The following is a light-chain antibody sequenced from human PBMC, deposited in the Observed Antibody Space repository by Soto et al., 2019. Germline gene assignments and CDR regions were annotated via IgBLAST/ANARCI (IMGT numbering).Light chain of an antibody. J-gene: IGLJ3*02. CDR2: DVS. Sequence: QSALTQPASVSGSPGQSITISCTGTSSDVGGYNYVSWSQQHPDKAPKLMIYDVSNRPSGVSNRFSGSKSGNTASLTISGLQAEDEADYYCSSYTSSSTRVFGGGTKLTVL. CDR1: SSDVGGYNY. CDR3: SSYTSSSTRV. V-gene: IGLV2-14*01.